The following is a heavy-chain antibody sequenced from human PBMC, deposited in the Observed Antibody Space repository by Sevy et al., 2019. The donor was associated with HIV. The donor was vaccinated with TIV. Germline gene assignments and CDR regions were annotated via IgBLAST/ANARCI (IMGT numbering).Heavy chain of an antibody. D-gene: IGHD3-10*01. Sequence: GESLKISCKGSGYSFTSYWIGWVHQMPGKGLEWMGIIYPGDSDTRYSPSFQGQVTISADKSISTAYLQWSSLKASDTAMYYCARQGTYYYGSGSYGGYDYWGQGTLVTVSS. CDR2: IYPGDSDT. CDR1: GYSFTSYW. CDR3: ARQGTYYYGSGSYGGYDY. V-gene: IGHV5-51*07. J-gene: IGHJ4*02.